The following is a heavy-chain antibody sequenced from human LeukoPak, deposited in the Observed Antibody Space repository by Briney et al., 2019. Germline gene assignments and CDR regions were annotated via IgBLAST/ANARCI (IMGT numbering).Heavy chain of an antibody. CDR2: IGGGGVTK. D-gene: IGHD4-17*01. J-gene: IGHJ1*01. Sequence: GESLRLSCAASPFIFTNSAMSWVRQAPRGGLEWVSAIGGGGVTKFYADSVRGRLSISKDNSKNTLYLQMNSLRAGDTAVYYCAKLIMYGDPWGYSQHWGQGILVTVSS. V-gene: IGHV3-23*01. CDR3: AKLIMYGDPWGYSQH. CDR1: PFIFTNSA.